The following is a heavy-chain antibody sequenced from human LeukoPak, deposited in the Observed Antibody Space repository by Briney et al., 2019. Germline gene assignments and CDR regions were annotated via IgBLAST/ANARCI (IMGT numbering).Heavy chain of an antibody. CDR3: ARRSRKQQYYYYYYMDV. Sequence: SETLSLTCTVSGGSISSSSYYWGWIRQPPGKGLEWIGSIYCSGSTYYNPSLKSRVTISVDTSKNQFSLKLSSVTAADTAVYYCARRSRKQQYYYYYYMDVWGKGTTVTVSS. J-gene: IGHJ6*03. D-gene: IGHD6-13*01. CDR1: GGSISSSSYY. V-gene: IGHV4-39*07. CDR2: IYCSGST.